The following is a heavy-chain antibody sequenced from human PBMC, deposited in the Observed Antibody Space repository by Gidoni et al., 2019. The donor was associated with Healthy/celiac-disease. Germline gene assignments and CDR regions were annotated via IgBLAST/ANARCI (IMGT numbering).Heavy chain of an antibody. CDR2: ISGSGGST. Sequence: EVQLLESGGGLVQPGGSLRLSCAASGVTLSRYAMSWVRQAQGKGLEWVSAISGSGGSTYYADSVKGRFTISRANSKNTLDLQMTSLRAEDTSVYYCAKDVGGSCYSVSFFYYYGMDVWGQGTTVTVSS. D-gene: IGHD2-15*01. CDR1: GVTLSRYA. CDR3: AKDVGGSCYSVSFFYYYGMDV. J-gene: IGHJ6*02. V-gene: IGHV3-23*01.